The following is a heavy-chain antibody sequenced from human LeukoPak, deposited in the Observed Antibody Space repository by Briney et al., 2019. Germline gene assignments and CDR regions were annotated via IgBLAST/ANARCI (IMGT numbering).Heavy chain of an antibody. D-gene: IGHD3-9*01. CDR1: GFTFSSYE. V-gene: IGHV3-48*03. J-gene: IGHJ6*04. Sequence: GGSLRLSWAASGFTFSSYEMNWVRQAPGKGLEWVSYISGSGSTIYYADSVKGRFTISRDNAKNSLYLQMNSLRAEDTAVYYCARDSSQYYDILTGYYYYYGMDVWGKGTTVTVSS. CDR3: ARDSSQYYDILTGYYYYYGMDV. CDR2: ISGSGSTI.